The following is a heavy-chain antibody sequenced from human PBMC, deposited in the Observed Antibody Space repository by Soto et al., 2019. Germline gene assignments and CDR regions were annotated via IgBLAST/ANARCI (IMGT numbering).Heavy chain of an antibody. CDR2: INPSGGST. J-gene: IGHJ6*02. D-gene: IGHD3-3*01. CDR1: GYTFTSYY. Sequence: GASVKVSCKASGYTFTSYYMHWVRQAPGQGLEWMGIINPSGGSTSYAQKFQGRVTMTRDTSTSTVYMELSSLRSEDPAVYYCAREYARAYYDFWSGYYGTGSDYYYGMDVWGQGTTVTVSS. CDR3: AREYARAYYDFWSGYYGTGSDYYYGMDV. V-gene: IGHV1-46*01.